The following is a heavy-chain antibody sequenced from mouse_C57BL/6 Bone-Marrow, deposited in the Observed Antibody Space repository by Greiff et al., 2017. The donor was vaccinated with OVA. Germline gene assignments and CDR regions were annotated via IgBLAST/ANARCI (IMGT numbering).Heavy chain of an antibody. CDR2: IDPSDSYT. V-gene: IGHV1-59*01. J-gene: IGHJ3*01. CDR1: GYTFTSYW. CDR3: AREAYYGSSYCWFAY. Sequence: QVQLQQPGAELVRPGTSVKLSCKASGYTFTSYWMHWVKQRPGQGLEWIGVIDPSDSYTNYNQKFKGKATLTVDTSSSTAYMQLNSLTSDDSSVYYCAREAYYGSSYCWFAYWGQGTLVTVSA. D-gene: IGHD1-1*01.